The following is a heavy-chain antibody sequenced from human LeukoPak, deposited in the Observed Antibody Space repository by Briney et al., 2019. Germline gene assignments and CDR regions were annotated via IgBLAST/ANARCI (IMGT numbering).Heavy chain of an antibody. D-gene: IGHD5-24*01. J-gene: IGHJ4*02. V-gene: IGHV3-21*01. CDR3: ASGSGWRQLY. CDR1: GFTFSSYS. CDR2: ISSGSSYI. Sequence: GGSLRLSCAASGFTFSSYSMNWVRQAPGKGLEWVSSISSGSSYIYYADSVKGRFTISRDNGKNSLYLQMNSLKAEDTAVYYCASGSGWRQLYWGQGTLVTVSP.